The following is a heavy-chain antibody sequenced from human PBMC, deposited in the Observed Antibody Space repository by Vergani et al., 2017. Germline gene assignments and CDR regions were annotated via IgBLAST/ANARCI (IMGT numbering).Heavy chain of an antibody. V-gene: IGHV3-21*01. Sequence: EVDLVESGGGLAQPGGSLRLSCAASGFTFIMHAMSWVRQAPGKGLEWVSSISGNNDDVYYADSVKGRFTISRDNAKNSLYLDMSSLRAEDTAVYYCAIDRYNWNDVGWFDPWGQGTLVTVSS. D-gene: IGHD1-20*01. J-gene: IGHJ5*02. CDR3: AIDRYNWNDVGWFDP. CDR1: GFTFIMHA. CDR2: ISGNNDDV.